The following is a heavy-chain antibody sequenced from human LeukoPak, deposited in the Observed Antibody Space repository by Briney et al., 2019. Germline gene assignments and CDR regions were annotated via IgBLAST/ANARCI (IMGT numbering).Heavy chain of an antibody. CDR3: ARRPAVPAMVTS. CDR2: IYYSGST. V-gene: IGHV4-39*01. Sequence: SETLSLTCTVSGGSISSSSYYWGWIRQPPGKGLEWIGSIYYSGSTYYNPSLKSRVTISVDTSKNQFSLKLSSVTAADTAVYYCARRPAVPAMVTSWGQGTLVTVSS. D-gene: IGHD5-18*01. J-gene: IGHJ5*02. CDR1: GGSISSSSYY.